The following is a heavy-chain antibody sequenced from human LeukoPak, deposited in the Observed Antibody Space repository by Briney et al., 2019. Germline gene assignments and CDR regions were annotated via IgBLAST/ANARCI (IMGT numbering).Heavy chain of an antibody. D-gene: IGHD3-16*01. J-gene: IGHJ4*02. V-gene: IGHV3-74*01. CDR2: TNLHVTGV. Sequence: GGSLRLSSVDPGERFKKYWGHWVRATRRKRRGRAARTNLHVTGVDYADSVKGRFIIARDNAKNTLFLQMNSLRVEDTAVYYCASSYPYVRLGDHWGQGTLVTVAS. CDR3: ASSYPYVRLGDH. CDR1: GERFKKYW.